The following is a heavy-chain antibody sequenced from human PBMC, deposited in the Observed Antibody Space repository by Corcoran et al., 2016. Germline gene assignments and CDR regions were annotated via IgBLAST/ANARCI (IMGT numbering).Heavy chain of an antibody. CDR3: ARDGGHIVVVTAIPLDAFDI. CDR1: GFTFSSYS. V-gene: IGHV3-48*02. CDR2: ISSSSSTI. J-gene: IGHJ3*02. D-gene: IGHD2-21*02. Sequence: EVQLVESGGGLVQPGGSLRLSCAASGFTFSSYSMNWVRQAPGKGLEWVSYISSSSSTIYYADSVKGRFTISRDNAKNSLYLQMNSLRDEATAVYYCARDGGHIVVVTAIPLDAFDIWGQGTMVTVSS.